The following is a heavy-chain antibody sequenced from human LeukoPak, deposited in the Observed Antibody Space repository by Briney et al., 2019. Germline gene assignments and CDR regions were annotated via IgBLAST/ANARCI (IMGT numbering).Heavy chain of an antibody. J-gene: IGHJ4*02. CDR2: IKSDGSTT. D-gene: IGHD3-22*01. CDR3: ARDYTRNYYDSSGYSDPDY. V-gene: IGHV3-74*01. Sequence: GGSLRLSCAASGFTFSTSWMHWVRHAPGKGLVWVSRIKSDGSTTTYADSVKGRFTISRDNAKNTLYLRMNSLRAEDTAVYYCARDYTRNYYDSSGYSDPDYWGQGTLVTVSS. CDR1: GFTFSTSW.